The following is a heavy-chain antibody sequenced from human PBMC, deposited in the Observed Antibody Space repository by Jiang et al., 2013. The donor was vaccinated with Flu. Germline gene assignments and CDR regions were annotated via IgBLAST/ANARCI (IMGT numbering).Heavy chain of an antibody. V-gene: IGHV4-39*01. CDR2: IYYSGST. Sequence: LLKPSETLSLTCTVSGGSISSSSYYWGWIRQPPGKGLEWIGSIYYSGSTYYNPSLKSRVTISVDTSKNQFSLKLSSVTAADTAVYYCARRPIVVVVAATLGWFDPWGQGTLVTVSS. CDR3: ARRPIVVVVAATLGWFDP. D-gene: IGHD2-15*01. J-gene: IGHJ5*02. CDR1: GGSISSSSYY.